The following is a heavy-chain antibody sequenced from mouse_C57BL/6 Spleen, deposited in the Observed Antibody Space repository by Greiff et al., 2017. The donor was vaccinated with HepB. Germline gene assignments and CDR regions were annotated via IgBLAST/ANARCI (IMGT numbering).Heavy chain of an antibody. CDR2: INPGSGGT. V-gene: IGHV1-54*01. CDR1: GYAFTNYL. Sequence: QVQLKQSGAELVRPGTSVKVSCKASGYAFTNYLIEWVKQRPGQGLEWIGVINPGSGGTNYNEKFKGKATLTADKSSSTAYMQLSSLTSEDSAVYFCARKDIYYGRGADYWGQGTTLTVSS. CDR3: ARKDIYYGRGADY. D-gene: IGHD1-1*01. J-gene: IGHJ2*01.